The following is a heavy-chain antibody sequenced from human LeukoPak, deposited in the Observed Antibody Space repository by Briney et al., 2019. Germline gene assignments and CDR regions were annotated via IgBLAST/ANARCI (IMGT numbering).Heavy chain of an antibody. CDR2: IYYSGST. CDR3: ARGPGSGSSYFDY. CDR1: GGSISSYY. D-gene: IGHD3-10*01. J-gene: IGHJ4*02. V-gene: IGHV4-59*01. Sequence: SETLSLTCTVSGGSISSYYWSWIRQPPGKGLEWIGYIYYSGSTNYNPSLKSRVTISVDTSKNQFSLKLSSVTAADTAVYYCARGPGSGSSYFDYGGQGTLVTVSS.